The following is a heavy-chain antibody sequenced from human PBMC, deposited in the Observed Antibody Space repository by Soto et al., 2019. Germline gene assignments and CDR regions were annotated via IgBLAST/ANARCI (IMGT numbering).Heavy chain of an antibody. CDR2: IYYSGRT. J-gene: IGHJ4*02. CDR1: GGSISSYY. CDR3: ARRYGSCFDY. V-gene: IGHV4-59*08. D-gene: IGHD5-18*01. Sequence: QVQLQESGPGLVKPSETLSLTCTVSGGSISSYYWSWIRQPPGKGLEWIGYIYYSGRTNYNPAIKSRVTISVDTSNNQFSLKLSSVTAADTAVYYCARRYGSCFDYWGQGTLVTVSS.